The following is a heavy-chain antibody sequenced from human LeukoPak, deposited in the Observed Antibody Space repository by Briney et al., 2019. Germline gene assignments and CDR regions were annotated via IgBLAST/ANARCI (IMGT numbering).Heavy chain of an antibody. CDR1: GGSISSSTYY. CDR2: IYYSGNT. D-gene: IGHD2-2*03. CDR3: ARDGYLAVDY. J-gene: IGHJ4*02. Sequence: SETLSLTCTVSGGSISSSTYYWGWIRQAPGKGLEWIGNIYYSGNTYYNPSLKSRVTISVGTSKNQFSLKLSSVTAADTAVYYCARDGYLAVDYWGQGTLVTVSS. V-gene: IGHV4-39*07.